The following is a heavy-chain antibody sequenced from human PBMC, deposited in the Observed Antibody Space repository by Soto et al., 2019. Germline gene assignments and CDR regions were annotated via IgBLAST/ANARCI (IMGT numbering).Heavy chain of an antibody. J-gene: IGHJ4*02. CDR2: INPNSGGT. CDR3: ARESQYGSGSYYYFDY. CDR1: GYTFTGYY. V-gene: IGHV1-2*04. Sequence: GASVKVSCKASGYTFTGYYMHWVRQAPGQGLEWMGWINPNSGGTNYAQKFQGWVTMTRDTSISTAYMELSRLRSDDTAVYYCARESQYGSGSYYYFDYWGQGTLVTVSS. D-gene: IGHD3-10*01.